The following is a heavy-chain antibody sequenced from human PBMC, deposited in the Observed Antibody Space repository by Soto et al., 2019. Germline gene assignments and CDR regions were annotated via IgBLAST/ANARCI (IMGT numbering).Heavy chain of an antibody. V-gene: IGHV3-33*01. D-gene: IGHD6-19*01. CDR3: ARDYNLAVAGQIDY. Sequence: PGGSLRLSCAASGFTFSSYGMHWVRQAPGKGLEWVAVIWYDGSNKYYADSAKGRFTISRDNSKNTLYLQMNSLRAEDTAVYYCARDYNLAVAGQIDYWGQGTLVTVSS. CDR1: GFTFSSYG. CDR2: IWYDGSNK. J-gene: IGHJ4*02.